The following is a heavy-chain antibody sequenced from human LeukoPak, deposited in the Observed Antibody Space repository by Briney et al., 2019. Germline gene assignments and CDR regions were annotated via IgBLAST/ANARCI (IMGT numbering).Heavy chain of an antibody. CDR2: IYYSGST. V-gene: IGHV4-39*01. CDR1: GGSISSSSYY. Sequence: SENLSLTCTVSGGSISSSSYYWGWIRQPPGKGLEWIGSIYYSGSTYYNPSLKSRVTISVDTSKNQFSLKLSSVTAADTAVYYCARRHRGYSYGYGDYWGQGTLVTVSS. D-gene: IGHD5-18*01. CDR3: ARRHRGYSYGYGDY. J-gene: IGHJ4*02.